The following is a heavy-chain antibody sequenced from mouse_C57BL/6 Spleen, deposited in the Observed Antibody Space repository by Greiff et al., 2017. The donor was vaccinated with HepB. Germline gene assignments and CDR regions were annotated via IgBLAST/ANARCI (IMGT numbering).Heavy chain of an antibody. J-gene: IGHJ4*01. Sequence: VQLQQSGAELVKPGASVKLSCKASGYTFTSYWMHWVKQRPGQGLEWIGMIHPNSGSTNYNEKFKSKATLTVDKSSSTAYMQLSSLTSEDSAVYYCARVDYGEKPMDYWGQGTSVTVSS. V-gene: IGHV1-64*01. CDR1: GYTFTSYW. CDR2: IHPNSGST. D-gene: IGHD2-4*01. CDR3: ARVDYGEKPMDY.